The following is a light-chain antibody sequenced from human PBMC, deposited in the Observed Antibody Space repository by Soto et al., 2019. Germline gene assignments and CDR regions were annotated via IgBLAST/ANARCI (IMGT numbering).Light chain of an antibody. CDR1: QSVPRSY. J-gene: IGKJ5*01. Sequence: IVLTQSPGTLSLSPGERATLSCRASQSVPRSYLGWYQQRPGQAPRLLIYDASSRATGIPDRFSGSESGTDFTLTISSLEPEDFAVYYCHQYAWSPLTFGQGTRLEI. V-gene: IGKV3-20*01. CDR2: DAS. CDR3: HQYAWSPLT.